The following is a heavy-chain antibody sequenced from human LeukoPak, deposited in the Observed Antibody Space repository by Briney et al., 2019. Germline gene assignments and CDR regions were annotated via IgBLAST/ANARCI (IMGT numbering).Heavy chain of an antibody. CDR1: GGSFSGYY. CDR2: INHSGST. Sequence: SETLSFTCAVYGGSFSGYYWSWIRQPPGKGLEWIGEINHSGSTNYNPSLKSRVTISVDTSKNQFSLKLSSVTAADTAVYYCARAKVRGVRFYYWGQGTLVTVSS. D-gene: IGHD3-10*01. V-gene: IGHV4-34*01. J-gene: IGHJ4*02. CDR3: ARAKVRGVRFYY.